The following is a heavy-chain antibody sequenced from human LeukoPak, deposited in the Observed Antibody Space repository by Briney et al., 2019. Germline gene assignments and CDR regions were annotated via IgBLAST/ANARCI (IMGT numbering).Heavy chain of an antibody. J-gene: IGHJ4*02. V-gene: IGHV1-2*02. Sequence: ASVKVSCRASGYTFTDYFMHWVRHAPGQGLEWMGWINPNSGGTNYAQKFQSRVTMTRDTSISTAYMELSSLRSDDTAVYYCAREKDYWGQGTLVTVSS. CDR1: GYTFTDYF. CDR3: AREKDY. CDR2: INPNSGGT.